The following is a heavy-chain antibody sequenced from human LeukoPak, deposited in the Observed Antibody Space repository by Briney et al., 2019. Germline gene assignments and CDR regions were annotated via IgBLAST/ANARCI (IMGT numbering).Heavy chain of an antibody. CDR2: IKQDGSET. Sequence: PGGSLRLSCEASGLTFGDYWMTWVRQAPGKGPECVANIKQDGSETHYVDSVKGRFTIFRDNAKNSLSLQMNSLRVEDTAMYYCANTRSYVWGSLYLIHWGQGTLVTVSS. CDR1: GLTFGDYW. V-gene: IGHV3-7*05. J-gene: IGHJ4*02. D-gene: IGHD3-16*01. CDR3: ANTRSYVWGSLYLIH.